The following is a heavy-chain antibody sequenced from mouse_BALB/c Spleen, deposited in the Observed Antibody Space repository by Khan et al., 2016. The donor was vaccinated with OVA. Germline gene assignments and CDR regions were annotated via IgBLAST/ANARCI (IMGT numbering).Heavy chain of an antibody. D-gene: IGHD1-1*01. J-gene: IGHJ3*01. CDR2: ISSGGDNI. CDR1: GFTFSTYA. CDR3: GRQNYGPFAY. Sequence: EVELVESGGDLVKPGGSLKLSCSASGFTFSTYAMSWVRQTPETRLEWVATISSGGDNIFYPDSVKGRFTISRDNAKNTLYLQMGSRRSEETAMYYCGRQNYGPFAYWGQGTLVTGSA. V-gene: IGHV5-9-3*01.